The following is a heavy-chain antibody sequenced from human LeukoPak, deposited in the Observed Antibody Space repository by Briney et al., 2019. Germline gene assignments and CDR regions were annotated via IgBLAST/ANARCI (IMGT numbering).Heavy chain of an antibody. D-gene: IGHD6-19*01. J-gene: IGHJ4*02. CDR3: ARGQWLVF. V-gene: IGHV3-21*01. CDR1: GFTFSNFG. Sequence: GGSLRLSCAASGFTFSNFGMHWVRQAPGKGLEWVSSISSTSSHKHYPDSLKGRFTISRDNAKNSLDLQMNSLRAEDTAVYYCARGQWLVFRGQGTLVTVSS. CDR2: ISSTSSHK.